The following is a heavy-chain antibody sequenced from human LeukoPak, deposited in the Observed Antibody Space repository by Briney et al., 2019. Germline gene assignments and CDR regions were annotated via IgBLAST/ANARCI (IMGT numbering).Heavy chain of an antibody. D-gene: IGHD5-18*01. Sequence: PSETLSLTCTVCLGSISSRDYYWSWIRQPPGKGLEWIGYIYYSGSTYYNPSLQSRVTISVDTSKNQFSLKLSSVTAADTAVYYCARGGSQEYSYGSFDYWGQGTLVTVSS. CDR1: LGSISSRDYY. CDR2: IYYSGST. CDR3: ARGGSQEYSYGSFDY. V-gene: IGHV4-30-4*08. J-gene: IGHJ4*02.